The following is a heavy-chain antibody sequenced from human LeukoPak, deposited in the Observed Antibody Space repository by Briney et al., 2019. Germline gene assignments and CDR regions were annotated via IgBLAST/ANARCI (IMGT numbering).Heavy chain of an antibody. V-gene: IGHV1-69*05. Sequence: GASVKVSCKSSGYTFTTYGITWVRQAPGQGLEWMGGIIPIFGTANYAQKFQGRVTITTDESTSTAYMELSSLRSGDTAVYYCASPQYCSSTSCFYFDYWGQGTLVTVSS. J-gene: IGHJ4*02. CDR1: GYTFTTYG. CDR3: ASPQYCSSTSCFYFDY. CDR2: IIPIFGTA. D-gene: IGHD2-2*01.